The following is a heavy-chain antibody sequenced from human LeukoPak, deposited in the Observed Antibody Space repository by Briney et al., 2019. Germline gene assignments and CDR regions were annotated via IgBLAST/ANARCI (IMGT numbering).Heavy chain of an antibody. CDR1: GGSISSYY. V-gene: IGHV4-4*07. CDR2: IYTSGST. D-gene: IGHD2-15*01. CDR3: ARVVVVVAATREYYFDY. J-gene: IGHJ4*02. Sequence: SETLSLTCTVSGGSISSYYWSWIRQPAGRGLEWIGRIYTSGSTNYNPSLKSRVTMSVDTSKNQFSLKLSSVTAADTAVYYCARVVVVVAATREYYFDYWGQGTLVTVSS.